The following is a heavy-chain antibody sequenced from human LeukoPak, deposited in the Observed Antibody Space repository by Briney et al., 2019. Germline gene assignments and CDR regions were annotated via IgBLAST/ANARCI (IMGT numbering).Heavy chain of an antibody. CDR3: AKDRSEAAAVVLDY. J-gene: IGHJ4*02. CDR1: GFTFSSYA. CDR2: ISGSGGST. Sequence: GGSLRLSCAASGFTFSSYAINWVRQAPGKGLEWVSAISGSGGSTYYADSVKGRFTISRDNSKNTLYLQMNSLRAEDTAVYYCAKDRSEAAAVVLDYWGQGTLVTVSS. D-gene: IGHD6-13*01. V-gene: IGHV3-23*01.